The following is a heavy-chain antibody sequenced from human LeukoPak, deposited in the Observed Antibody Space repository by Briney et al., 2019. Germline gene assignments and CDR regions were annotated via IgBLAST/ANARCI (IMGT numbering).Heavy chain of an antibody. CDR2: IYSGGGT. CDR1: GFTVSDNF. J-gene: IGHJ4*02. D-gene: IGHD3-22*01. CDR3: ARGHSSNHLAY. V-gene: IGHV3-53*01. Sequence: GGSLRLSCAASGFTVSDNFMSWVRQSPGKGLEWASIIYSGGGTYYADSVKGRFTISRDSSKNTLYLQMNSLRAEDSALYYCARGHSSNHLAYWGQGTLVTVSS.